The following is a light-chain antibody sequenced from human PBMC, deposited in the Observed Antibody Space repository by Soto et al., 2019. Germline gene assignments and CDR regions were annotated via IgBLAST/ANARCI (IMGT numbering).Light chain of an antibody. CDR2: WAS. V-gene: IGKV4-1*01. CDR1: QSVLYSSSNKNY. CDR3: QQYCSSPWT. J-gene: IGKJ1*01. Sequence: DIVMTQSPDPLAVSLGERATINCRSSQSVLYSSSNKNYLAWYQQKPGQPPKLLIYWASTRESGVPDRFSGSGSGTDFTLTISSLQAEDVAVYYCQQYCSSPWTFGQGTKVQIK.